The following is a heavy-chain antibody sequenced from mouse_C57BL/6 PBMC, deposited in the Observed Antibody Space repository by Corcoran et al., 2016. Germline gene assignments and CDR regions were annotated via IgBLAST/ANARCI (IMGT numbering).Heavy chain of an antibody. CDR2: INPNNGGT. CDR3: ARDTTVVRAFAY. CDR1: GCTFTDYY. D-gene: IGHD1-1*01. Sequence: ELQLQQSGPELVKPGASVKISCKASGCTFTDYYMNWVKQSHGKSLEWIGDINPNNGGTSYNQKFKGKATLTVDKSSSTAYMELRSLTSEDSAVYYCARDTTVVRAFAYWGQGTLVTVSA. J-gene: IGHJ3*01. V-gene: IGHV1-26*01.